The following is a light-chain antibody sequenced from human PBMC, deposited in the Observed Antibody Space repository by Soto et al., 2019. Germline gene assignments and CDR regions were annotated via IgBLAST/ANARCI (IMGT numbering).Light chain of an antibody. CDR1: QSVSDW. V-gene: IGKV1-5*03. Sequence: DIQMTQSPSTLSASVGDRVTITCRASQSVSDWLAWYQRKPGKVPKLLIYKASNLESGVPSRLSGSGSGTEFTLTISSLQPDDFATYYCQHYNSYSEAFGQGTMVDI. CDR3: QHYNSYSEA. CDR2: KAS. J-gene: IGKJ1*01.